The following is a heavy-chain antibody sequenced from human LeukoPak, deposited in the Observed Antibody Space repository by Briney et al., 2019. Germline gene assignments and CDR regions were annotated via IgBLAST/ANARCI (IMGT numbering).Heavy chain of an antibody. D-gene: IGHD4-17*01. CDR2: IYYTGST. CDR3: ARLRPTSYYFNS. V-gene: IGHV4-38-2*02. CDR1: GYSISSGYY. Sequence: SETLSLTCTVSGYSISSGYYWGWLRQSPGMGLDWIGSIYYTGSTYYNPSLKSRVTISLDTSNNQFSLRLSSVTAADTAAYYCARLRPTSYYFNSWGQGTLVTVSS. J-gene: IGHJ4*02.